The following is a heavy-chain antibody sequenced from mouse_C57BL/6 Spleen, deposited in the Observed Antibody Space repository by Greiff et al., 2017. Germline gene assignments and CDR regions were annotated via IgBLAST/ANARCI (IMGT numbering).Heavy chain of an antibody. V-gene: IGHV5-17*01. J-gene: IGHJ4*01. Sequence: EVMLVESGGGLVKPGASLKLSCAASGFTFSDYGMHWVRQAPEKGLEWVAYISSGSSTINYADTLKGRFTFSRDKATNTLFLQMTSVKAEDAAMYYCARGYYYYGSSYDDAMDYWGQGTSVTVSS. CDR2: ISSGSSTI. CDR3: ARGYYYYGSSYDDAMDY. D-gene: IGHD1-1*01. CDR1: GFTFSDYG.